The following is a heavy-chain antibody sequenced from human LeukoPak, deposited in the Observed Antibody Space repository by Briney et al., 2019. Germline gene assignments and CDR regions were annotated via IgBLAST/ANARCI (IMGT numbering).Heavy chain of an antibody. D-gene: IGHD1-26*01. CDR1: GGSISNYY. J-gene: IGHJ4*02. V-gene: IGHV4-4*07. CDR3: VKSGGYGLIDY. CDR2: IHTSGST. Sequence: PSETLSLTCTVSGGSISNYYWSWIRQPAGKGLEWIGRIHTSGSTNYNPSLKSRITMSVDTSKNQFSLRLNSVTAADTAMYYCVKSGGYGLIDYWGQGTLVTVSS.